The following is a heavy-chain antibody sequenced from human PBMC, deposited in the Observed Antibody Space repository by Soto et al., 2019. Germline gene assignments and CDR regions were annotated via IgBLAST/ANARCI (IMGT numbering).Heavy chain of an antibody. V-gene: IGHV3-53*01. Sequence: GGSLRLSCAASGFTVSSNYMSWVRQAPGKGLEWVSVIYSGGSTYYADSVKGRFTISRDNSKNTLYLQMNSLRAEDTAVYYCARERSRDGYNSYYFDYWGQGTLVTVSS. CDR1: GFTVSSNY. J-gene: IGHJ4*02. CDR2: IYSGGST. D-gene: IGHD5-12*01. CDR3: ARERSRDGYNSYYFDY.